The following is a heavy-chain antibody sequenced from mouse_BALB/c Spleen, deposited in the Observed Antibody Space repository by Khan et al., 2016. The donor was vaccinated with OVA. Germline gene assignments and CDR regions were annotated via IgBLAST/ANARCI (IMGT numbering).Heavy chain of an antibody. CDR1: GYSITSDYA. J-gene: IGHJ2*01. D-gene: IGHD1-1*01. Sequence: EVQLQESGPGLVKPSQSLSLTCTVTGYSITSDYAWNWIRQFPGNKLEWMGHISYSGNTKYNPSLKSRISITRDTSKNQFFLQLNSVTTEDTATXYCARIYGGDFDYWGQGTTLKGSS. V-gene: IGHV3-2*02. CDR3: ARIYGGDFDY. CDR2: ISYSGNT.